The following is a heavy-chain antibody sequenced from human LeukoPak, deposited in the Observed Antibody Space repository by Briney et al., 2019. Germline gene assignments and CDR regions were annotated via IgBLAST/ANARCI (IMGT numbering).Heavy chain of an antibody. CDR1: GLTFSRFA. V-gene: IGHV3-23*01. CDR3: AKGHSAHGTGFDY. Sequence: GGSLRLSCAASGLTFSRFAMSWVRQAPGKGLEWVSNISGSGDTTYYADSVKGRFTISRDNLKNTLYVQMNSLRVEDTAVYYCAKGHSAHGTGFDYWGQGTLVIVSS. D-gene: IGHD1-1*01. CDR2: ISGSGDTT. J-gene: IGHJ4*02.